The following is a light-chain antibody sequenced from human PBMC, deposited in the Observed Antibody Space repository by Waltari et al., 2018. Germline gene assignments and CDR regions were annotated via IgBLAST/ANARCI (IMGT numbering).Light chain of an antibody. CDR2: DVT. V-gene: IGLV2-23*02. J-gene: IGLJ2*01. CDR1: NSDAGGYDY. Sequence: QSALTQPASVSGSPGQSITISCSGTNSDAGGYDYVSWYQHHPGKAPKLIIYDVTKGPSGVSNRFSGSKSGNTASLSISGLQAEDEADYYCSSYAGGNNLLFGGGTKVTVL. CDR3: SSYAGGNNLL.